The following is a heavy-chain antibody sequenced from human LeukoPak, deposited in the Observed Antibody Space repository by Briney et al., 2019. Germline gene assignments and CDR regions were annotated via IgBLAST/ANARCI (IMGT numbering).Heavy chain of an antibody. CDR3: ARPMYYHASDAFDI. CDR1: GGSISSYY. J-gene: IGHJ3*02. D-gene: IGHD3-3*02. V-gene: IGHV4-59*08. CDR2: IYYSGST. Sequence: PSETLSLTCTVSGGSISSYYWSWIRQPPGKGLEWIGHIYYSGSTNYNPSLKSRLTISLDTSKNQFSLKLRTVTAADTAVYYCARPMYYHASDAFDIWGQGTMVTVSS.